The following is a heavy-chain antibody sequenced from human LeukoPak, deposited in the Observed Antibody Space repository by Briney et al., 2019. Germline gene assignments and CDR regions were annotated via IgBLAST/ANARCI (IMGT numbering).Heavy chain of an antibody. Sequence: SETLSLTCAFSGASIRNHYWSWIRQPPGGRLEWMGYIFDNGNTDYNPSLKSRLTMSIDTSRNQFSLKLSSVTAADTAVYYCARRSIRVGSSSRLLDFDLWGRGTLVTVSS. V-gene: IGHV4-59*08. D-gene: IGHD6-6*01. CDR1: GASIRNHY. J-gene: IGHJ2*01. CDR3: ARRSIRVGSSSRLLDFDL. CDR2: IFDNGNT.